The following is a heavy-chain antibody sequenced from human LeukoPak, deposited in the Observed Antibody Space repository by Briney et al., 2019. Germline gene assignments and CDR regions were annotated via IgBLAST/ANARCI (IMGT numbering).Heavy chain of an antibody. CDR3: AAVPAAIQWFTLDY. CDR2: IYHSGST. V-gene: IGHV4-30-2*02. CDR1: GGSISSGGYS. D-gene: IGHD2-2*02. J-gene: IGHJ4*02. Sequence: SETLSLTCAVSGGSISSGGYSWSWIRQPPGKGLEWIGYIYHSGSTYYNPSLKSRVTISVDTSKNQFSLKLSSVTAADTAVYYCAAVPAAIQWFTLDYWGQGTLVTVSS.